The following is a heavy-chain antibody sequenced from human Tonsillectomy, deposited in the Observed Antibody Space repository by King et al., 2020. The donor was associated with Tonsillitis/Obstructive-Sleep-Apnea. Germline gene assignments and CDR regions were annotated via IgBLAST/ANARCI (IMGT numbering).Heavy chain of an antibody. Sequence: VQLVQSGAEVKKPGESLKISCKGSGYSLTSYWIGWVRQMTVKGLEWMGIIYPGDSDTRNSPSFQGKVTISADKSISTSYLQWSSLKASDTAMYYCARFDDSIFFYILYAFDFCCLVSMVTVSS. CDR3: ARFDDSIFFYILYAFDF. J-gene: IGHJ3*01. D-gene: IGHD3-22*01. CDR2: IYPGDSDT. CDR1: GYSLTSYW. V-gene: IGHV5-51*01.